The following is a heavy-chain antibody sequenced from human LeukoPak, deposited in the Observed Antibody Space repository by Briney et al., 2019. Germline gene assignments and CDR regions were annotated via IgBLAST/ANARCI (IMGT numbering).Heavy chain of an antibody. CDR3: ARGYSATIDY. CDR1: GFTFSSYW. Sequence: PGGSLRLSCAASGFTFSSYWMHWVRQAPGKGLVWVSRINSDGSTTNYADSVKGRFTISRDNAKNTLYLQMNSLRVEDTAVYYCARGYSATIDYWGQGSLVTVSS. V-gene: IGHV3-74*01. CDR2: INSDGSTT. D-gene: IGHD5-24*01. J-gene: IGHJ4*02.